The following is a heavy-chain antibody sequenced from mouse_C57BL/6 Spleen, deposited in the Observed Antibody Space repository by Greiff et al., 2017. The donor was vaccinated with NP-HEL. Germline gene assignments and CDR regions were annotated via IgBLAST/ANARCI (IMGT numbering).Heavy chain of an antibody. Sequence: EVQLQQSGPELVKPGASVKISCKASGYTFTDYYMNWVKQSHGKSLEWIGDINPNNGGTSYNQKFKGKATLTVDKSSSTAYMELRSLTSEDSAVYYCARFRARREYYFDYWGQGTTLTVSS. D-gene: IGHD3-3*01. J-gene: IGHJ2*01. V-gene: IGHV1-26*01. CDR2: INPNNGGT. CDR3: ARFRARREYYFDY. CDR1: GYTFTDYY.